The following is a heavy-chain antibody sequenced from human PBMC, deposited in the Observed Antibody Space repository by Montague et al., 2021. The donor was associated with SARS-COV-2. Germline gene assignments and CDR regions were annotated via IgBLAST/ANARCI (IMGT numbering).Heavy chain of an antibody. J-gene: IGHJ3*02. Sequence: TLSLTCTVSGGSISSGGYYWSWIRQHPGKGLEWIGYIYYSGSTYYXPSVKSRVTISVDTSKNQFSLKLSSVTAADTAVYYCARAASDIVLMVYAIRAFDIWGQGTMVTVSS. CDR1: GGSISSGGYY. V-gene: IGHV4-31*03. D-gene: IGHD2-8*01. CDR3: ARAASDIVLMVYAIRAFDI. CDR2: IYYSGST.